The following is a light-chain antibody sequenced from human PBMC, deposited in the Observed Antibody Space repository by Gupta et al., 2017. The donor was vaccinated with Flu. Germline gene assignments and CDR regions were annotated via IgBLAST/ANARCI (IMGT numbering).Light chain of an antibody. CDR3: QQRSNWPLT. J-gene: IGKJ4*01. V-gene: IGKV3-11*01. CDR2: DGF. CDR1: QSVSSY. Sequence: EIVLTQSPATLSLSPGERVTLSCRASQSVSSYLAWYQQKPGQAPRLLIYDGFNRATGIPARFSGSGSGTDFTLTISSLEPEDFAVYYCQQRSNWPLTFGGGTKVEIK.